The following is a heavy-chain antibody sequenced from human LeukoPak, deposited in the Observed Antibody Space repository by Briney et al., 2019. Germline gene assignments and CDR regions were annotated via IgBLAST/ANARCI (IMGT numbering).Heavy chain of an antibody. J-gene: IGHJ4*02. Sequence: SGGSLRLSCAASGFTFSNYYMSWVRQAPGKGLEWVANIKQDGSEKYYVDSVKGRFTVSRDNAKNSLFLQMNNLRVEDTAVYYCARDYRSSSGRSIDYWGQGTPVTVSS. CDR1: GFTFSNYY. D-gene: IGHD6-6*01. V-gene: IGHV3-7*01. CDR3: ARDYRSSSGRSIDY. CDR2: IKQDGSEK.